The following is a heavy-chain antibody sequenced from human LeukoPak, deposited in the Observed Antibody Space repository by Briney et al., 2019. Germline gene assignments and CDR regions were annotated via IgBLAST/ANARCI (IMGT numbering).Heavy chain of an antibody. CDR2: IKQDGSEK. CDR1: EFTFSTYW. Sequence: GGSLRLSCAASEFTFSTYWMTWVRQAPGKGLEWVANIKQDGSEKYYVDSVKGRFTISRDNAKNSLYLQMNSLRAEDTAVYYCAKEGQPGIAVAGTDYWGQGTLVTVSS. CDR3: AKEGQPGIAVAGTDY. D-gene: IGHD6-19*01. V-gene: IGHV3-7*01. J-gene: IGHJ4*02.